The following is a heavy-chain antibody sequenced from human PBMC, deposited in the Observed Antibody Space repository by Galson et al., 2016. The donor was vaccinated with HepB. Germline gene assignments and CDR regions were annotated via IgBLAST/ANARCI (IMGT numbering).Heavy chain of an antibody. J-gene: IGHJ4*02. CDR3: AREGIGYGGNNDY. CDR2: VNPNRGGT. V-gene: IGHV1-2*06. Sequence: SVKVSCKASGYTFTGHYIHWVRQAPGQGLEWMGRVNPNRGGTDYAQKFQGRVTMTRDGSTRTAYLELRRLRSDDTAIYFCAREGIGYGGNNDYWGQGTLVTVSS. CDR1: GYTFTGHY. D-gene: IGHD4-23*01.